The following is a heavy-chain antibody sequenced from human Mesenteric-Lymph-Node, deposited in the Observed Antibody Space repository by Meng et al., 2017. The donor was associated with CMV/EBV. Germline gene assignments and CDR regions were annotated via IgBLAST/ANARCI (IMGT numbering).Heavy chain of an antibody. J-gene: IGHJ5*02. CDR3: ARQGGDANWFDP. D-gene: IGHD3-16*01. CDR1: GGSIRSYY. Sequence: SETLSLTCTVSGGSIRSYYWSWIRQPPGKGLEWIGYIYYSGSTDYNPSLKSRVTVSVDTSRNQFSLKLSSVTAADTAVYYCARQGGDANWFDPWGQGTLVTVSS. V-gene: IGHV4-59*01. CDR2: IYYSGST.